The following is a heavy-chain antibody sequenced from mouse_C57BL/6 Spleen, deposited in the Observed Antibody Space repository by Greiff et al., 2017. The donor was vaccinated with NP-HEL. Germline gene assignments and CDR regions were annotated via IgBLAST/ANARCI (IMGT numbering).Heavy chain of an antibody. J-gene: IGHJ3*01. V-gene: IGHV5-17*01. CDR2: ISSGSSTI. CDR1: GFTFSDYG. D-gene: IGHD2-4*01. Sequence: VQLKESGGGLVKPGGSLKLSCAASGFTFSDYGMHWVRQAPEKGLEWVAYISSGSSTIYYADTVKGRFTITRDNAKNTLFLQMTSLRSEDTAMYYCARGYDYDGAWFAYWGQGALVTVSA. CDR3: ARGYDYDGAWFAY.